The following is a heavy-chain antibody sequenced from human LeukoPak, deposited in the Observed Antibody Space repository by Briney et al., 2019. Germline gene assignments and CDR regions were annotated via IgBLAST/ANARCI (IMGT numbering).Heavy chain of an antibody. CDR2: IDPSDSYT. CDR3: ARRGFGSGSYYFDY. Sequence: GESLRISCKGSGYSFTSYWISRVRQMPGKGLEWMGRIDPSDSYTNYSPSFQRHVTLSADKSISTAYLQWSSLKASDTAMYYCARRGFGSGSYYFDYWGQGTLVTVSS. D-gene: IGHD3-10*01. CDR1: GYSFTSYW. J-gene: IGHJ4*02. V-gene: IGHV5-10-1*01.